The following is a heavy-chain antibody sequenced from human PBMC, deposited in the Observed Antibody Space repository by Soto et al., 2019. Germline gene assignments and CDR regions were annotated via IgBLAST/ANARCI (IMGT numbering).Heavy chain of an antibody. CDR3: ARVALRFLEWLPTSFDY. J-gene: IGHJ4*02. V-gene: IGHV3-66*01. Sequence: PGGSLRLTCGASGFTVSSNYMSWVRQAPGEGLEWVSVIYSGGSTYYADSVKGRFTISRDNSKNTLYLQMNSLRAEDTAVYYCARVALRFLEWLPTSFDYWGQGTLVTVSS. CDR2: IYSGGST. CDR1: GFTVSSNY. D-gene: IGHD3-3*01.